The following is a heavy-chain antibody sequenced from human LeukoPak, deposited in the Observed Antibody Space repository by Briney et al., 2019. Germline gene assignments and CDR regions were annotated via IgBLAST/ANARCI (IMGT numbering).Heavy chain of an antibody. D-gene: IGHD4-17*01. V-gene: IGHV3-30-3*01. J-gene: IGHJ4*02. Sequence: GGSLRLSCAASGFTFRNYAIHWVRQAPGKGLEWVAVISSDGTNKNYADSVKGRFTISRDKAKNTVYLQVNSLRSEDTAVYYCARDPVTTWGYFDYWGQGTLVTVSS. CDR2: ISSDGTNK. CDR3: ARDPVTTWGYFDY. CDR1: GFTFRNYA.